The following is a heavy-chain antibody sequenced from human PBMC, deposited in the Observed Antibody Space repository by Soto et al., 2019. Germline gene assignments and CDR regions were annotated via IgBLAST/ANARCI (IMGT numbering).Heavy chain of an antibody. J-gene: IGHJ4*02. V-gene: IGHV3-33*01. CDR1: GFTFSKYG. CDR2: IWYDGSSQ. CDR3: AIDAIDSVFDR. Sequence: QVLLVESGGGVVQPGMSLRLSCAASGFTFSKYGIHWVRQAPGKGLEWVGFIWYDGSSQYYADSVKGRFTISRDNSKNTVSLQTNRMRVEDTAVYYCAIDAIDSVFDRWGQGTLVSVSS.